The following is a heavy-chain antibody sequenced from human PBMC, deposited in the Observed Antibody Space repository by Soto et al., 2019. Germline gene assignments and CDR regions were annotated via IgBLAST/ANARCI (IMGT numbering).Heavy chain of an antibody. CDR3: ATDPQVWSGYYEGYYCYGMDV. D-gene: IGHD3-3*01. CDR1: GGSVNSGSYY. V-gene: IGHV4-61*01. J-gene: IGHJ6*02. CDR2: IYCGWST. Sequence: SETLSLTCTVSGGSVNSGSYYWSWLRQPPGKELEWIGYIYCGWSTNYNPSLKSRVTISVDTTKNQYTLKLSSVTAADTAVYYCATDPQVWSGYYEGYYCYGMDVWGQGATVTVSS.